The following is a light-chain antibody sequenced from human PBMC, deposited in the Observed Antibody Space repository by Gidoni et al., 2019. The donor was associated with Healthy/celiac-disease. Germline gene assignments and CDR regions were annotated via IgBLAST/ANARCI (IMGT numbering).Light chain of an antibody. J-gene: IGKJ2*04. CDR2: KAS. CDR3: QQYNSYSGS. Sequence: DIPMPQSPSTLSASVGDRVTITCRASQSISSWLAWYQQKPGKAPKLLIYKASSLESGVPARFSGSGAGTECTLTISSLQPDDFATYYCQQYNSYSGSFGQGTKLDIK. CDR1: QSISSW. V-gene: IGKV1-5*03.